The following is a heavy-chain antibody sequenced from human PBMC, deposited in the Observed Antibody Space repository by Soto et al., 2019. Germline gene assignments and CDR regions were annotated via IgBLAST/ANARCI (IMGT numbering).Heavy chain of an antibody. D-gene: IGHD3-10*01. CDR3: ARHITMVRGVTRPYWFDP. CDR2: IYYSGST. J-gene: IGHJ5*02. Sequence: RSETLSLTCTVSGGSISSYYWTWIRQPPGKGLEWIGYIYYSGSTNYHPSLKSRVTISVDTSKNQFSLKLSSVTAADTAVYYCARHITMVRGVTRPYWFDPWGQGTLVTVSS. V-gene: IGHV4-59*08. CDR1: GGSISSYY.